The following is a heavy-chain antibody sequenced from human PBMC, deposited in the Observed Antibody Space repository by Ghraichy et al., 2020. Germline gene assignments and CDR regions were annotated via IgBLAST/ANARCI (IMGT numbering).Heavy chain of an antibody. CDR3: ARKGRGTMVRGVIDY. Sequence: GGSLRLSCAASGFTFSSYGMHWVRQAPGKGLEWVAVISYDGSNKYYADSVKGRFTISRDNSKNTLYLQMNSLRAEDTAVYYCARKGRGTMVRGVIDYWGQGTLVTVSS. V-gene: IGHV3-30*03. D-gene: IGHD3-10*01. CDR1: GFTFSSYG. J-gene: IGHJ4*02. CDR2: ISYDGSNK.